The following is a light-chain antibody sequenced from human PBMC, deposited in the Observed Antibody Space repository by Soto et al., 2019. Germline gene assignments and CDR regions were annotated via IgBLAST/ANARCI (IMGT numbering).Light chain of an antibody. CDR1: QSVLFTSNNKNY. V-gene: IGKV4-1*01. CDR3: QQYNNWPLT. Sequence: DIVMTQSPDSLAVSLGESATIKCKSSQSVLFTSNNKNYLGWFQQKPRKPPKLLISWASTRESGVPDRFSGSGSGTDFTLTISSLQSEDFALYYCQQYNNWPLTFGGGTKVDIK. J-gene: IGKJ4*01. CDR2: WAS.